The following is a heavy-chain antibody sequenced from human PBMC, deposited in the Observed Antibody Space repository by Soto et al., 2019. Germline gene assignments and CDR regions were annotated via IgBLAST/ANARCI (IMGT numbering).Heavy chain of an antibody. CDR1: GFSFDDYA. CDR2: ISWNSGTI. Sequence: EVQVVESGGGLVQPGRSRRLSCAASGFSFDDYAMHWVRQAPGKGLEWVSGISWNSGTIGYADSVKGRFTISRDNAKNSLYLQMNSLRAEDTALYYWAKSTGGTANGMGVWGQGTTVTVSS. CDR3: AKSTGGTANGMGV. D-gene: IGHD2-8*02. J-gene: IGHJ6*02. V-gene: IGHV3-9*01.